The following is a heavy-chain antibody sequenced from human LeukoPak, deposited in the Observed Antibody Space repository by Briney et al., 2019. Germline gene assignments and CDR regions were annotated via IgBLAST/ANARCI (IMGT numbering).Heavy chain of an antibody. J-gene: IGHJ4*02. Sequence: ASVKVSCKASGYTFTGYYMHWVRQAPGQGLEWMGRINPNSGGTNYAQKLQGRVTMTRDASISTAYMELSRLRSDDTAVYYCARDGGYYYDSSGKDYWGQGTLVTVSS. CDR2: INPNSGGT. V-gene: IGHV1-2*06. CDR3: ARDGGYYYDSSGKDY. D-gene: IGHD3-22*01. CDR1: GYTFTGYY.